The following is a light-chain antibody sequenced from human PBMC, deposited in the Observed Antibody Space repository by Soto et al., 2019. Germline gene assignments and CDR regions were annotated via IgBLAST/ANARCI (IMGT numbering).Light chain of an antibody. CDR2: DAS. CDR1: QSVSSY. V-gene: IGKV3-11*01. CDR3: QQRSNWIT. Sequence: EIVLTQSPATLSLSPGERATLSCRASQSVSSYLAWYQQKPGQAPRLLIYDASNRATGIPARFSGSGSGTDFTLTISCLEPEDIAVYYCQQRSNWITFGPGTKVDIK. J-gene: IGKJ3*01.